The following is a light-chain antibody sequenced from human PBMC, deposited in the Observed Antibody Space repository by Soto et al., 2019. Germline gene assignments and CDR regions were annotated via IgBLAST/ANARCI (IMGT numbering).Light chain of an antibody. J-gene: IGKJ1*01. CDR3: QQYYSATWT. CDR1: QSVLYSSNTKNY. V-gene: IGKV4-1*01. Sequence: DIVMTQSPDSLAVSLGERATINCKSSQSVLYSSNTKNYLAWYQQKPGQPPKLLIYWASTRGSGVPDRFSGRGSRTDFTLTISSLQAEDVAVYYCQQYYSATWTFGEGTKVEIK. CDR2: WAS.